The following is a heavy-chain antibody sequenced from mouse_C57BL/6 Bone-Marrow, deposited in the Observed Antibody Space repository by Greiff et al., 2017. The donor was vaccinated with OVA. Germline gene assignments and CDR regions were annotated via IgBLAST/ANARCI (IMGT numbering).Heavy chain of an antibody. CDR1: GFTFSSYA. Sequence: VMLVESGGGLVKPGGSLKLSCAASGFTFSSYAMSWVRQTPEKRLEWVATISDGGSYTYYPDNVKGRFTISRDNAKNNLYLQMSHLKSEDTAMYYCARDGGVAYWGQGTLVTVSA. V-gene: IGHV5-4*01. CDR2: ISDGGSYT. CDR3: ARDGGVAY. J-gene: IGHJ3*01.